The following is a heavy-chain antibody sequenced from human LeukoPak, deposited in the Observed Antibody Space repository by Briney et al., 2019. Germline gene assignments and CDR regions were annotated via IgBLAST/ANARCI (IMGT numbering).Heavy chain of an antibody. V-gene: IGHV3-30-3*01. J-gene: IGHJ3*02. CDR1: GFTFSSDA. CDR3: ARDQAYYYDSSEAFYI. Sequence: PGRSLRFSCAASGFTFSSDAMHCVRQAPGKGLEWVALISYDGSNKYYADSVKGRFTISRDNSKNTLYLQMNSLRAEDTAVYYCARDQAYYYDSSEAFYIWGQGTMVTVSS. D-gene: IGHD3-22*01. CDR2: ISYDGSNK.